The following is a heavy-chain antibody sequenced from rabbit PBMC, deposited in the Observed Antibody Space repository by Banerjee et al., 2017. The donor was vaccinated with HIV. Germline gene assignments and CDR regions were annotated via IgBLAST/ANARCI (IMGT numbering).Heavy chain of an antibody. Sequence: QEQLEESGGGLVQPEGSLALTCTASGFTISSSYYMCWVRQAPGKGLEWIACIYAGSSGSTYYASWAKGRFTISKTSSTTVTLQMTSLTAADTATYFCARYGYDGHDDYGYFSLWGPGTLVTVS. CDR3: ARYGYDGHDDYGYFSL. CDR1: GFTISSSYY. CDR2: IYAGSSGST. V-gene: IGHV1S45*01. J-gene: IGHJ4*01. D-gene: IGHD2-1*01.